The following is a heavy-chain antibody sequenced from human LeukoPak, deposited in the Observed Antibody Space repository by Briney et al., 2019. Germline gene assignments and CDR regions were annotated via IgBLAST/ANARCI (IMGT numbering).Heavy chain of an antibody. CDR2: IYDSGST. CDR1: GGSIRNYY. D-gene: IGHD3-10*01. V-gene: IGHV4-59*08. CDR3: ARHDPGSPFDY. J-gene: IGHJ4*02. Sequence: SETLSLTCTVSGGSIRNYYWNWIRQSPEKGLEWIGYIYDSGSTNYKPSLKSRVTISVDTSKNQFSLKLSSVTAADTAVYYCARHDPGSPFDYWGQGTLVTVSS.